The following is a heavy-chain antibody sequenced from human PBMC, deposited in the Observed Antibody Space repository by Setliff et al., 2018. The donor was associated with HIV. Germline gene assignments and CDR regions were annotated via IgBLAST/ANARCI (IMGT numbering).Heavy chain of an antibody. D-gene: IGHD3-22*01. CDR3: VRGVTRDISGYYRDEYFKH. V-gene: IGHV1-8*02. J-gene: IGHJ1*01. CDR1: GYPFSSYD. Sequence: ASVKVSCKASGYPFSSYDIHWVRQATGQGLEWMGWMNPNSANTGYAQKFQGRVTMTEDTSTYTAYMEMRTLRSDDTAVYYCVRGVTRDISGYYRDEYFKHWGQGTPVTVS. CDR2: MNPNSANT.